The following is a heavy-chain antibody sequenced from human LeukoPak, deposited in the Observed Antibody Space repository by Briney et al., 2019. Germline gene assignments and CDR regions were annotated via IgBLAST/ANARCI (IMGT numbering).Heavy chain of an antibody. Sequence: GGSLILSCAASGFTFSSYAMHWVRQAPGKGLEWVAVISYDGSNKYCADSVKGRFTISRDNSKNTLYLQMNSLRAEDTAVYYCARVGIWSGVNWGQGTLVTVSS. D-gene: IGHD1-14*01. CDR3: ARVGIWSGVN. V-gene: IGHV3-30-3*01. J-gene: IGHJ4*02. CDR2: ISYDGSNK. CDR1: GFTFSSYA.